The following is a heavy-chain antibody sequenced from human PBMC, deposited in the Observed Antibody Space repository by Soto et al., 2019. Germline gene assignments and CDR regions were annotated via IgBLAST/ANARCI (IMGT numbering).Heavy chain of an antibody. J-gene: IGHJ4*02. CDR3: ARDGSRRTIDY. CDR1: GSTFSYYW. V-gene: IGHV3-7*01. CDR2: IKQDGSEK. D-gene: IGHD5-12*01. Sequence: GGSLRLSCTDSGSTFSYYWMSWVRQAPGKGLEWLANIKQDGSEKYYVDSVKGRFTISRDNAKTSLYLQMNSLRAEDTAVYYCARDGSRRTIDYWGQGTLVTVSS.